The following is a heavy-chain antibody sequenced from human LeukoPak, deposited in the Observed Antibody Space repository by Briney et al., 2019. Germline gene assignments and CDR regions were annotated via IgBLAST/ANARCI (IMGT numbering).Heavy chain of an antibody. CDR3: ARGLRGIAAAGTNY. V-gene: IGHV1-2*02. CDR2: INPNSGGT. J-gene: IGHJ4*02. Sequence: AASVKVSCKASGYTFTGYYMHWVRQAPGQGLEWMGWINPNSGGTNYAQKFQGRVTMTRDTSISAAYMELSRLRSDDTAVYYCARGLRGIAAAGTNYWGQGTLDTVSS. CDR1: GYTFTGYY. D-gene: IGHD6-13*01.